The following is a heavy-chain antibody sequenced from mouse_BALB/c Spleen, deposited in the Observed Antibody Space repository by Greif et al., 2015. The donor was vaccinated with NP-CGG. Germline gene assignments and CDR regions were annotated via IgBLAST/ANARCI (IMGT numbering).Heavy chain of an antibody. CDR1: GFAFSSYD. V-gene: IGHV5-9*02. CDR3: ARHEISRGYFDV. Sequence: EVMLVESGGGLVKPGGSLKLSCAASGFAFSSYDMSWVRQTPEKRLEWVATISSGGSYTYYPDSVKGRFTISRDNARNTLYLQMSSLRSEDTALYYCARHEISRGYFDVWGAGTTVTVSS. J-gene: IGHJ1*01. CDR2: ISSGGSYT.